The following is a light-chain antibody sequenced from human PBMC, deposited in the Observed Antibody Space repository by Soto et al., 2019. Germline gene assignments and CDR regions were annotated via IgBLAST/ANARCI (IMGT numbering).Light chain of an antibody. Sequence: QSVLTQPASVSGSPGQSITISCTGTSSDVGGYNYVSWYQQHPDKAPKLMIYDVSNRPSGVSNRFSGSKSGITASLTISALQAEDETDYYCCSYTSHNTYVFGTGTKVTVL. CDR1: SSDVGGYNY. V-gene: IGLV2-14*01. J-gene: IGLJ1*01. CDR2: DVS. CDR3: CSYTSHNTYV.